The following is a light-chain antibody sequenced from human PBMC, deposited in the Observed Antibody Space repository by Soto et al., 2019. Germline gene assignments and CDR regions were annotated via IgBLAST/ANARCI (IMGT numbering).Light chain of an antibody. V-gene: IGKV1-9*01. CDR3: QQLNYYPLT. CDR2: GAS. J-gene: IGKJ3*01. CDR1: QDTTSY. Sequence: DIQLTQSPSFLSASVGDRVTITCRASQDTTSYFAWYQQKSGKAPKLLIYGASTLQSGVPSRFSGSGSGTEFTLTISNLQPEDFATYYCQQLNYYPLTFGPGTTLVIK.